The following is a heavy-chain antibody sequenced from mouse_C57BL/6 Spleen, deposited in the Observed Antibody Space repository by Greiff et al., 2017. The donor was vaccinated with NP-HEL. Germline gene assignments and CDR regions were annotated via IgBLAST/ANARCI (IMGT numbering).Heavy chain of an antibody. Sequence: QVQLQQPGAELVKPGASVKMSCKASGYTFTSYWITWVKQRPGQGLEWIGDIYPGSGSTNYNEKFKSKATLTVDTSSSTAYMQLSSLTSEDSAVYYCAREDYSNYDGAMDYWGQGTSVTVSS. CDR1: GYTFTSYW. J-gene: IGHJ4*01. V-gene: IGHV1-55*01. D-gene: IGHD2-5*01. CDR2: IYPGSGST. CDR3: AREDYSNYDGAMDY.